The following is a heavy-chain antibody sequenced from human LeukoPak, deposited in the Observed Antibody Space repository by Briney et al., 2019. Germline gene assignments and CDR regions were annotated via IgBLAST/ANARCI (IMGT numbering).Heavy chain of an antibody. CDR1: GGSISRRNNY. CDR2: IYYTGST. D-gene: IGHD3-10*01. Sequence: SETLSLTCSVSGGSISRRNNYWAWIRQPPGKGLEWIGSIYYTGSTYYNTSLRSRVTISVDTSNNLFSLTLTSVTAADTAVYSCARGSVRGEFDPWGQGTLVTVSS. V-gene: IGHV4-39*07. J-gene: IGHJ5*02. CDR3: ARGSVRGEFDP.